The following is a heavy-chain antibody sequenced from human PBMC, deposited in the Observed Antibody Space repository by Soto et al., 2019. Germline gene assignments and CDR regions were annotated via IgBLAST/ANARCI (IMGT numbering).Heavy chain of an antibody. J-gene: IGHJ4*02. CDR2: IYYSGST. CDR1: GGSISSYY. CDR3: ARNVEMATTNFDY. V-gene: IGHV4-59*01. Sequence: SSETLSLTCTVSGGSISSYYWSWIRQPPGKGLEWIGYIYYSGSTNYNPSLKSRVTISVDTSKNQFSLKLSSVTAADTAVYYCARNVEMATTNFDYWGQGTLVTVSS. D-gene: IGHD5-12*01.